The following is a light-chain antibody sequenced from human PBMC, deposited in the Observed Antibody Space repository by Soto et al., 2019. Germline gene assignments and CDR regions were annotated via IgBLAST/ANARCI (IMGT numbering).Light chain of an antibody. V-gene: IGLV4-69*01. CDR1: SGHGNYV. J-gene: IGLJ2*01. CDR3: QTWDTGNVV. Sequence: QPVLTQSPSASASLGASVKLTCTLSSGHGNYVIAWHQQQPEKGPRYLMKVKSDGSHSKGDAIPDRFSGSSSGAERYLAIFILQSADAADSHCQTWDTGNVVFGGGTKLTVL. CDR2: VKSDGSH.